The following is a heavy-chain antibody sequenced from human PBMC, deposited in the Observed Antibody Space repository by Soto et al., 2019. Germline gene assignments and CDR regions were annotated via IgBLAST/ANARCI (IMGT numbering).Heavy chain of an antibody. CDR1: GFTFSNAW. V-gene: IGHV3-15*01. CDR3: TRIAATGPFDY. J-gene: IGHJ4*02. D-gene: IGHD6-13*01. CDR2: IKSRAAGGTI. Sequence: PGGSLRLSCAASGFTFSNAWMSWVRQAPGKGLEWVGRIKSRAAGGTIDYGAPVKGRFTISRDDSKNTLYLQMNSLKTEDTAAYFCTRIAATGPFDYWGQGTLVTVSS.